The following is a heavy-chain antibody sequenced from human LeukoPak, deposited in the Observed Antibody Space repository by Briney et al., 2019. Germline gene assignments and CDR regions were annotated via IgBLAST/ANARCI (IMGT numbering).Heavy chain of an antibody. D-gene: IGHD3-22*01. J-gene: IGHJ4*02. Sequence: GGSLRLSCAASGFTFSADGMHWVRQAPGKGLECVAFIRYDGSNKCYADSVKGRFTISRDNSKDTLYLQMNSLRAEDTALYYCAKGRRRSYDSSGYSYNWGQGTLVTASS. CDR1: GFTFSADG. CDR2: IRYDGSNK. CDR3: AKGRRRSYDSSGYSYN. V-gene: IGHV3-30*02.